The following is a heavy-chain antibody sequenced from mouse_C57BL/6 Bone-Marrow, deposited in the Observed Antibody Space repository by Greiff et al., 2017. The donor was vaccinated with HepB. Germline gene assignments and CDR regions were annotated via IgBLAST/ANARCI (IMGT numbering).Heavy chain of an antibody. V-gene: IGHV5-6*01. J-gene: IGHJ3*01. CDR3: ARHHYYGSSSFAY. CDR1: GFTFSSYG. CDR2: ISSGGSYT. D-gene: IGHD1-1*01. Sequence: EVKLVESGGDLVKPGGSLKLSCAASGFTFSSYGMSWVRQTPDKRLEWVATISSGGSYTYYPDSVNGRFNISRDNAKNTLYLQMSSLKSEDTAMYYCARHHYYGSSSFAYWGQGTLVTVSA.